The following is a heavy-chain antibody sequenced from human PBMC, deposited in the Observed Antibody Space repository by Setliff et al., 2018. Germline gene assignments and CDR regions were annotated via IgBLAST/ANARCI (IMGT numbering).Heavy chain of an antibody. CDR2: INPNNGDT. Sequence: GASVKVSCKASGYTFTGYYFHWVRQAPGQGLEWMGWINPNNGDTKSAQKFQGRLTMTRDTSISTAYMELSSLRSDDKAVYYCARQPMDTIMVTFDYWGQGILFTVSS. D-gene: IGHD5-12*01. CDR3: ARQPMDTIMVTFDY. J-gene: IGHJ4*02. CDR1: GYTFTGYY. V-gene: IGHV1-2*02.